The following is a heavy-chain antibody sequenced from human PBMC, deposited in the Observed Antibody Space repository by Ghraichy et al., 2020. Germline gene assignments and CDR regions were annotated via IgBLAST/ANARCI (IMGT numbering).Heavy chain of an antibody. Sequence: GGSLRLSCAASGFTFDSYAMSWVRQAPGEGLEWVSAISGSGGSTYYADSVKGRFTVSRDNSKNTLYLQMNSLRADDTAVYYCTKASPFSSSWVTDAFDIWGQGTKVTVSS. CDR2: ISGSGGST. J-gene: IGHJ3*02. CDR1: GFTFDSYA. CDR3: TKASPFSSSWVTDAFDI. D-gene: IGHD6-13*01. V-gene: IGHV3-23*01.